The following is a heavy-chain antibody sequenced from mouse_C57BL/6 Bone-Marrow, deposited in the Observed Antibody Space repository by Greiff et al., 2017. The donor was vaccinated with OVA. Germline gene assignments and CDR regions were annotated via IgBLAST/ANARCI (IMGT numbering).Heavy chain of an antibody. V-gene: IGHV1-81*01. CDR1: GYTFTSYG. Sequence: VQLQQSGAELARPGASVKLSCKASGYTFTSYGISWVKQRTGQGLEWIGEINPRSGNTYYNEKFKGKATMTADKSSSTAYMELRSLTSEDSAVYFCARELLSDPFAYWGQGTLVTVSA. CDR2: INPRSGNT. CDR3: ARELLSDPFAY. J-gene: IGHJ3*01.